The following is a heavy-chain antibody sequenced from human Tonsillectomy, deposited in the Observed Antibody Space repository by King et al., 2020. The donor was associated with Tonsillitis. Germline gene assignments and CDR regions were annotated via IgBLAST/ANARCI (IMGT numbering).Heavy chain of an antibody. V-gene: IGHV3-30*18. Sequence: VQLVESGGGAVRPGKALRLSCAASGITLRDYGMHWVRQAPGKGLEWLAVISYDGITKYYADSVKGRFTISRDNTKNTLFLQMSSLRTEDTAVYYCAKAFIGEDDFWGQGTLVTVSS. CDR1: GITLRDYG. CDR2: ISYDGITK. J-gene: IGHJ4*02. CDR3: AKAFIGEDDF.